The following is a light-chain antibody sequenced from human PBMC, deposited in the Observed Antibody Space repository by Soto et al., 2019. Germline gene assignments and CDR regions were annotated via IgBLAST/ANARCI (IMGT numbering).Light chain of an antibody. J-gene: IGKJ1*01. Sequence: DIHMTQSPSTRSATVRDTVTITFRASQSISRWLAWYQQKPGKAPKILISDASSLESGVPSRFSGSGSGTDFTLTISILQPDDFAIYYCQQYNSYWTFGQGTKV. CDR1: QSISRW. CDR2: DAS. CDR3: QQYNSYWT. V-gene: IGKV1-5*01.